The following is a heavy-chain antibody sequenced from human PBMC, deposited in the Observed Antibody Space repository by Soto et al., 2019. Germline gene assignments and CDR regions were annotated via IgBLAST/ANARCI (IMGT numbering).Heavy chain of an antibody. V-gene: IGHV3-15*01. CDR2: IKSKTDGGTT. J-gene: IGHJ4*02. CDR3: TTGYYYDSSGYYYPGY. Sequence: GGSLRLSCAASGFTFSNAWMSWVRQAPGKGLEWVGRIKSKTDGGTTDYAAPVKGRFTISRDDSKNTLYLQMNSLKTEDTAVYYCTTGYYYDSSGYYYPGYWGQGTLLTVSS. D-gene: IGHD3-22*01. CDR1: GFTFSNAW.